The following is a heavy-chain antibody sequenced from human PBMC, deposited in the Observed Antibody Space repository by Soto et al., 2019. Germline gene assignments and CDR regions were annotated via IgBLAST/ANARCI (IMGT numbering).Heavy chain of an antibody. CDR3: ARDERSEGIAARPGITMIVVEHYYYGMDV. Sequence: GASVKVSCKASGYTFTSYGISWVRQAPGQGLEWMGWISAYNGNTNYAQKLQGRVTMTTDTSTSTAYMELRSLRSDDTAVYYCARDERSEGIAARPGITMIVVEHYYYGMDVWGQGTTVTVSS. CDR2: ISAYNGNT. V-gene: IGHV1-18*01. J-gene: IGHJ6*02. D-gene: IGHD3-22*01. CDR1: GYTFTSYG.